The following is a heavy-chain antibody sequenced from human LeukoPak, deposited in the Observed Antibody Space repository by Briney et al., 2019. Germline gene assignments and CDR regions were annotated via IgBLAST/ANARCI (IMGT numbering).Heavy chain of an antibody. D-gene: IGHD6-19*01. CDR2: ISSSGSTI. J-gene: IGHJ4*02. Sequence: GGSLRLSCAASGFTFSSYEMNWVRQAPGKGLEWVSYISSSGSTIYYADSVKGRFTISRDNANNSVYLQMNTLRPDDTAVYYCAREQWYRFDYWGQGSLVTVSS. CDR3: AREQWYRFDY. CDR1: GFTFSSYE. V-gene: IGHV3-48*03.